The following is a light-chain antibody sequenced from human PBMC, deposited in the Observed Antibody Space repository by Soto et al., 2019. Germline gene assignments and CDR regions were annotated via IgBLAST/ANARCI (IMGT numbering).Light chain of an antibody. CDR1: QSISRY. CDR2: GAS. J-gene: IGKJ1*01. Sequence: TVLTKSPDTLYLSPGEIANFSCRASQSISRYLAWYQQKPGQAPRLLIYGASTRAAGIPARFSGSGSGTEFTLTITSLQSEDFAVYYCQQFHNWPRTFGQGTKVDTK. V-gene: IGKV3-15*01. CDR3: QQFHNWPRT.